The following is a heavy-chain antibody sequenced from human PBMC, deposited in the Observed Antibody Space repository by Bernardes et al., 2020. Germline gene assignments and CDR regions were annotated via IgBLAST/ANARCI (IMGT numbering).Heavy chain of an antibody. CDR3: ARLPTGFPNWFDP. J-gene: IGHJ5*02. D-gene: IGHD4-17*01. V-gene: IGHV4-39*01. CDR1: GDSIISSSYN. Sequence: SETLSLTCYVSGDSIISSSYNWGWIRQPPGKGLEWIGAIYYSGRTYYNPSLNSRVTISVDTSKNQFSLKLSSVAAADTAVYFCARLPTGFPNWFDPWGQGTLVTVSS. CDR2: IYYSGRT.